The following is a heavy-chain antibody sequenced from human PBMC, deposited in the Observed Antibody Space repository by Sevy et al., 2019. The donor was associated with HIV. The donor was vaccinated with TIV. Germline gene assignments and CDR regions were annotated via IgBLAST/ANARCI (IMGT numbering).Heavy chain of an antibody. D-gene: IGHD3-22*01. J-gene: IGHJ4*02. Sequence: GGSLRLSCAASGFTFSSYAMSWVRQAPGKGLEWVSAISGSGGSTYYADSVKGRFTISRDNSKNTLYLQMNSLRAEDTGVYYCAKDPGYYDSSGSDYFDYWGQGTLVTVSS. V-gene: IGHV3-23*01. CDR1: GFTFSSYA. CDR2: ISGSGGST. CDR3: AKDPGYYDSSGSDYFDY.